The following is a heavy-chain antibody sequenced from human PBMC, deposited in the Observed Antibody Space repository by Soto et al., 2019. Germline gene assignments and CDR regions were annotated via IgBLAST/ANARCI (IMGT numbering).Heavy chain of an antibody. V-gene: IGHV3-33*01. Sequence: QVQVVESGGGVVQPGRSLRLSCAASGFIFRTYAMHWVRQAPGEGLEWVAAIWYDGSEKYYTDSVKGRFTISRDNSRNTLYLQMNSLRAEDTAVYDCATSRPPDPHGFDSWGQGTLVTVSS. J-gene: IGHJ4*02. CDR1: GFIFRTYA. CDR2: IWYDGSEK. CDR3: ATSRPPDPHGFDS.